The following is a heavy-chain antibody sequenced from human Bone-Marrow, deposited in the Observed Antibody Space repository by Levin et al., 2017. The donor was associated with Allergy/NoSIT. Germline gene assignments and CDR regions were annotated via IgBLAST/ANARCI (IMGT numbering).Heavy chain of an antibody. CDR2: INPNSSGT. J-gene: IGHJ4*02. Sequence: ASVKVSCKTSGYTFTGYYIHWVRQAPGQGLEWMGWINPNSSGTNYAEKFQGRVTLTRDTSISTAYMELSRLRSDDTAVFYCARGGSRLSDWGQGTLVTVSS. CDR3: ARGGSRLSD. CDR1: GYTFTGYY. D-gene: IGHD2-15*01. V-gene: IGHV1-2*02.